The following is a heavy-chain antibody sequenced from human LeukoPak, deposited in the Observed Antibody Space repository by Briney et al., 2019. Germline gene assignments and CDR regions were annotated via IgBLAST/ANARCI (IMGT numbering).Heavy chain of an antibody. V-gene: IGHV3-48*03. D-gene: IGHD1-26*01. CDR1: GFTFSSYE. Sequence: GGSLRLSCAASGFTFSSYEMNWVRQAPGKGLEWVSYISSSGSTIYYADSVKGRFTISRDNAKNSLYLQMNSLRAEDTAVYYCARLVQWELGSFDIWGQGTMVPVSS. J-gene: IGHJ3*02. CDR2: ISSSGSTI. CDR3: ARLVQWELGSFDI.